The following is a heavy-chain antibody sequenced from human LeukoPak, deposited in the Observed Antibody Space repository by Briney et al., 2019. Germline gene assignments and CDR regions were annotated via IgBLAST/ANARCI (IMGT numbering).Heavy chain of an antibody. V-gene: IGHV1-18*01. J-gene: IGHJ4*02. D-gene: IGHD6-19*01. CDR1: GYTFTSYG. Sequence: GASVKVSCKASGYTFTSYGISWARQAPGQGLEWMGWISGYNGNTDYAQKFQGRVTMTRDTSISTAYMELSRLRSDDTAVYYCARGREVAGTVSYWGQGTLVTVSS. CDR3: ARGREVAGTVSY. CDR2: ISGYNGNT.